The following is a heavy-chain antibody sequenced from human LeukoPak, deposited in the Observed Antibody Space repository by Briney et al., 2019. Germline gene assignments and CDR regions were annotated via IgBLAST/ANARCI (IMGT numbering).Heavy chain of an antibody. Sequence: SQTLSLTCTVSGGSISSGTYYWSWIRHPAGKGLEGIGHIYTSGSTKYNPSLKSRVTISVDTSKNQFFLRLSSVTAADTAVYYCARSYTDYYDSSGLDFWGQGTLVTVSS. CDR1: GGSISSGTYY. CDR3: ARSYTDYYDSSGLDF. D-gene: IGHD3-22*01. J-gene: IGHJ4*02. V-gene: IGHV4-61*09. CDR2: IYTSGST.